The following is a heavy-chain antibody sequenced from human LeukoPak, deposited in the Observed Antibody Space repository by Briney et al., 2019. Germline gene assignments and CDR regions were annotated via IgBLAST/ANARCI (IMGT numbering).Heavy chain of an antibody. J-gene: IGHJ4*02. V-gene: IGHV4-39*07. D-gene: IGHD2-2*01. CDR1: GGSISSSSYY. CDR2: IYYSGST. CDR3: ARHLQPSGFDY. Sequence: SETLSLTCTVSGGSISSSSYYWGWIRQPPGKGLEWIGSIYYSGSTYYNPSLKSRVTISVDTSKNQFSLKLSSVTAADTAVYYCARHLQPSGFDYWGQGTLVTVSS.